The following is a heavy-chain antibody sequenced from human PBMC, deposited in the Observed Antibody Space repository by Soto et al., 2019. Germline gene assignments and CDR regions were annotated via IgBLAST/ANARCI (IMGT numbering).Heavy chain of an antibody. V-gene: IGHV3-13*01. CDR3: ARGALDYGDPLFSFFDL. D-gene: IGHD4-17*01. CDR2: IGTAGDT. CDR1: GFSCRTHD. Sequence: EVQLVESGGGLVQPGGSLRLSCAASGFSCRTHDMHWVRQGRGKGLEWVSGIGTAGDTSYSGSVKGRFTISRENDKNSLYLQVNNLRPEDTAVYYCARGALDYGDPLFSFFDLWGRGTLVTVSS. J-gene: IGHJ2*01.